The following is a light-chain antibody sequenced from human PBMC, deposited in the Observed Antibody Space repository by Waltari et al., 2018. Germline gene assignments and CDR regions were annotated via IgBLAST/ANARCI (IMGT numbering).Light chain of an antibody. CDR2: GAS. Sequence: EIVMTQSPATLSVSPGERATLSCRASQSVTSNVAWYQQKPGQAPRLLIYGASNRAPGIPGRFTGSGSGTEFTLTISSLQSEDFAVYYCQQYNNWPRMYTFGQVTKLEIK. J-gene: IGKJ2*01. CDR3: QQYNNWPRMYT. CDR1: QSVTSN. V-gene: IGKV3-15*01.